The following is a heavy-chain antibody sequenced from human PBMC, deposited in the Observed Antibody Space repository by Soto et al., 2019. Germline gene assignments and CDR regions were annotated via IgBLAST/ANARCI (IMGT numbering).Heavy chain of an antibody. D-gene: IGHD2-2*01. CDR2: ISWDGGRT. CDR1: GSTFDDCA. Sequence: RLSCPTSGSTFDDCAIHWFLQAPGKGLEWVSLISWDGGRTYYADSVRGRFIVSRDSSKNSLYLQMSSLRVEDTSVYYCAKDVCSGSTTSCYARLDFWGQGALVTVSS. V-gene: IGHV3-43D*04. J-gene: IGHJ4*02. CDR3: AKDVCSGSTTSCYARLDF.